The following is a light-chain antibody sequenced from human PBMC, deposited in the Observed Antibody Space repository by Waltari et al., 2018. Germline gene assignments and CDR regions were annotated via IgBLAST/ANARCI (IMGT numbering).Light chain of an antibody. CDR1: QDITKY. V-gene: IGKV1-33*01. CDR3: QQYNNPLFT. J-gene: IGKJ3*01. CDR2: DAS. Sequence: DIQMTHSPSSLSASVGDRVTTTCQASQDITKYLNWYQQKPGKAPKLLIYDASTLEVGVPSRFSGSGSGTDFTFSISSLQPEDFATYYCQQYNNPLFTFGPGTKVDIK.